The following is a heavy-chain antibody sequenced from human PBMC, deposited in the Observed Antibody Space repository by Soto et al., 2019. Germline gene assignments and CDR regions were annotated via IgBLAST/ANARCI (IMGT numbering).Heavy chain of an antibody. V-gene: IGHV3-23*01. J-gene: IGHJ6*02. CDR3: AKGAHSGSSRGVDV. Sequence: EVQLLESGGGLVQPGGSLRLSCAASGFTFGSYAMTWVRQAPGKGLEWVSGISGSGASTFYADSVKGRFTTSRDTSKNTLYLQMNSLRAEDTAIYYCAKGAHSGSSRGVDVWGQGTTVTVSS. D-gene: IGHD6-6*01. CDR1: GFTFGSYA. CDR2: ISGSGAST.